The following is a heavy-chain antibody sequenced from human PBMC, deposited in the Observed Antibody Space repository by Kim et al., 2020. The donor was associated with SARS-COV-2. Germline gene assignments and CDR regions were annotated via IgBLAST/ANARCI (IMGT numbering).Heavy chain of an antibody. CDR1: GYTLTELS. D-gene: IGHD3-3*01. V-gene: IGHV1-24*01. Sequence: ASVKVSCKVSGYTLTELSMHWVRQAPGKGLEWMGGFDPEDGETIYAQKFQGRVTMTEDTSTDTAYMELSSLRSEDTAVYYCATVPAIFGVVTYHYWGQRTLVTVTS. CDR2: FDPEDGET. CDR3: ATVPAIFGVVTYHY. J-gene: IGHJ4*02.